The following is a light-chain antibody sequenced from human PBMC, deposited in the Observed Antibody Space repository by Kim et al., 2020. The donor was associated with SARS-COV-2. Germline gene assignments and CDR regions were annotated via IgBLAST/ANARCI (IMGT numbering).Light chain of an antibody. CDR1: SPNIGSNA. J-gene: IGLJ3*02. V-gene: IGLV1-44*01. CDR2: SND. Sequence: GQRVTISCSGSSPNIGSNAVSWYQQHPGTAPKLVVYSNDQRPSGVPDRFSGSRSGTSASLAISGLQSEDEADYYCAAWDDSLYGRRFGGGTKVTVL. CDR3: AAWDDSLYGRR.